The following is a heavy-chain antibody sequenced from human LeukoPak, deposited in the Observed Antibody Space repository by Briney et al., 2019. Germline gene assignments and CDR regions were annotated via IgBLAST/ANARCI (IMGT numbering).Heavy chain of an antibody. D-gene: IGHD4-23*01. CDR3: ARFGNSPSRDLPGAFDI. V-gene: IGHV3-7*01. CDR1: GFTFSSYW. Sequence: PGGSLRLSCAASGFTFSSYWMSWVRQAPAKGLELVANIKQDGSEKYYVDSVKGRFTISRDNAKNSLYLQMNSLRAEDTAVYCCARFGNSPSRDLPGAFDIWGQGTMVTVSS. CDR2: IKQDGSEK. J-gene: IGHJ3*02.